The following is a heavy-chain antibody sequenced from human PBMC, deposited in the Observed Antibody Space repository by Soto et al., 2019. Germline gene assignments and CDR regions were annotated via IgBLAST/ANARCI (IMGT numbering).Heavy chain of an antibody. CDR3: AHARLLWVGGYFDY. Sequence: QVTLKESGPTLVKPTQSLTLTCTFSGFSLATHGVGVGWIRQPPGEALEWLALISWHDDNRYSPSLKSRLTTAKDTSTNQVVLTMANMDPVDTATYYCAHARLLWVGGYFDYWGQGILVTVSS. D-gene: IGHD3-10*01. V-gene: IGHV2-5*01. CDR1: GFSLATHGVG. J-gene: IGHJ4*02. CDR2: ISWHDDN.